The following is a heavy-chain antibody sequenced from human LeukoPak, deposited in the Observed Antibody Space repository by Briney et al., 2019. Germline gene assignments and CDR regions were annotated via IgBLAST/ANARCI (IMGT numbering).Heavy chain of an antibody. CDR2: IIPIFGTA. CDR3: VAVFGVVISYYFDY. V-gene: IGHV1-69*05. CDR1: GGTFSSYA. J-gene: IGHJ4*02. D-gene: IGHD3-3*01. Sequence: SVKVSCKASGGTFSSYAISWVRQAPGQGLEWMGGIIPIFGTANYAQKFQGRVTITTDESTSTAYMELSSLRSEDTAVHYCVAVFGVVISYYFDYWGQGTLVTVSS.